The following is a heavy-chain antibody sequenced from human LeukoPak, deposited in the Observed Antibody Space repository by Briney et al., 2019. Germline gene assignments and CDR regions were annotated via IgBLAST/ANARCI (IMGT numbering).Heavy chain of an antibody. Sequence: SVKVSCKASGGTFNSYAISWVRQAPGQGLEWMGGIIPIFGTANYAQKFQGRVTITADESTSTAYMELSSLRSEDTAVYYCAREGAYCSGGSCFDYWGQGTLVTVSS. CDR2: IIPIFGTA. CDR3: AREGAYCSGGSCFDY. J-gene: IGHJ4*02. D-gene: IGHD2-15*01. V-gene: IGHV1-69*13. CDR1: GGTFNSYA.